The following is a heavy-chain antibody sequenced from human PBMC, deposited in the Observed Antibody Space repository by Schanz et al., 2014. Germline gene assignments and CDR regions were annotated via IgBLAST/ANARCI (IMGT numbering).Heavy chain of an antibody. J-gene: IGHJ3*01. CDR2: IGSSSTTM. CDR1: GFTFFTYN. D-gene: IGHD3-9*01. V-gene: IGHV3-48*01. Sequence: EVYLVESGGGLVQPGGSLRLSCAASGFTFFTYNMNWVRQAPGRGLEWISYIGSSSTTMYYADSVKGRFTVSRDNSKNTLYLQLNSLRAEDTAVYYCARDDKRYFDWLSTFDLWGQGTMVAVSS. CDR3: ARDDKRYFDWLSTFDL.